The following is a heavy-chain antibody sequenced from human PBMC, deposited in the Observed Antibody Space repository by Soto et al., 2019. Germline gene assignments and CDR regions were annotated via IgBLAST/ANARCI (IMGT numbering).Heavy chain of an antibody. CDR3: SRGIKGGLDA. CDR1: GFTSNNYD. J-gene: IGHJ5*02. D-gene: IGHD2-21*01. Sequence: QFQLAESGGGVVQPGGSLRLSCAASGFTSNNYDIHWVRQAPGKGLEWLAMKSYDGSNEHYTDSVKGRLTISRDNSKNTLYLQMNSLGADDTAVYYCSRGIKGGLDAWGQGTLVTVSS. CDR2: KSYDGSNE. V-gene: IGHV3-30-3*01.